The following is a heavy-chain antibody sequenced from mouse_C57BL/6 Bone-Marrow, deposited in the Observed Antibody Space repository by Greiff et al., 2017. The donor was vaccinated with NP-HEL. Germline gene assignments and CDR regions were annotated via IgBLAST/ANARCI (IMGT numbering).Heavy chain of an antibody. CDR3: ASYGNFAY. J-gene: IGHJ3*01. D-gene: IGHD2-1*01. Sequence: VQLQQPGAELVRPGTPVKLSCKASGYTFTSYWMHWVKQRPGQGLEWIGVIDPSDSYTNYNQKFKGKATLTVDTSSSTAYMQLSSLTSEDSAVYYCASYGNFAYWGQGTLVTVSA. CDR2: IDPSDSYT. V-gene: IGHV1-59*01. CDR1: GYTFTSYW.